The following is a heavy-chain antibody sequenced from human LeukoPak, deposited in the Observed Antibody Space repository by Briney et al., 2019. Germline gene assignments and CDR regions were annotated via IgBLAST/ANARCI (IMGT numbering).Heavy chain of an antibody. Sequence: GESLKISCKGSGYSFTSYWIGWVRQMPGKGLEWMGIIYPGDSDARYSPSFQGQVTISADKSISTAYLQWSSLKASDTAMYYCASSISYYGSGSYPLPDYWGQGTLVTVSS. CDR3: ASSISYYGSGSYPLPDY. CDR1: GYSFTSYW. V-gene: IGHV5-51*01. J-gene: IGHJ4*02. CDR2: IYPGDSDA. D-gene: IGHD3-10*01.